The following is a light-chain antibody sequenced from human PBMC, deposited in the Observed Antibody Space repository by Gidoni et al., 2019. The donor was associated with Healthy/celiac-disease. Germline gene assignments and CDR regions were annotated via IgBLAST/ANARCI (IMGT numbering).Light chain of an antibody. CDR3: QQYNSYSALT. CDR2: KAS. Sequence: DMQMTQPPSTLSASVGDRVTITCRASQSISSWLAWYQQKPGKAPKLLIYKASSLESGVPSRFSGSGSGTEFTLTISSLQPDDFATYYCQQYNSYSALTFGGGTKVEIK. CDR1: QSISSW. V-gene: IGKV1-5*03. J-gene: IGKJ4*01.